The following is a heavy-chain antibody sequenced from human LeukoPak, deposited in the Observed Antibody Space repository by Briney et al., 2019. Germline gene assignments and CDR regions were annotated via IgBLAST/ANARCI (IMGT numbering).Heavy chain of an antibody. CDR2: MNPNSGNT. Sequence: ASEKVSCKASGYTFTSYDINWVRQATGQGLEWMGWMNPNSGNTGYAQKFQGRVTMTTNTSISTAYMELSSLRSEDTAVYYCARWEYGSGSHHLVYWGQGTLVTVSS. D-gene: IGHD3-10*01. V-gene: IGHV1-8*01. CDR3: ARWEYGSGSHHLVY. J-gene: IGHJ4*02. CDR1: GYTFTSYD.